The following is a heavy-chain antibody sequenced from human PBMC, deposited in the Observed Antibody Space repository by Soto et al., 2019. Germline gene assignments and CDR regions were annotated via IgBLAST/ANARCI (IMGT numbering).Heavy chain of an antibody. D-gene: IGHD6-13*01. J-gene: IGHJ4*02. Sequence: QLQLQESGPGLVKPSETLSLTCTVSGGSISSSSYYWGWIRQPPGKGLEWIGSIYYSGSTYYNPSLKSRVTISVDTSNSQFSLKLSSVTAADTAVYYCARPSIAAAGVDYWGQGTLVTVSS. CDR2: IYYSGST. V-gene: IGHV4-39*01. CDR1: GGSISSSSYY. CDR3: ARPSIAAAGVDY.